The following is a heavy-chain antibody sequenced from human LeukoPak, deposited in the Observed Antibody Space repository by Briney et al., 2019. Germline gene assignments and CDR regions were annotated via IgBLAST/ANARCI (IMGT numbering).Heavy chain of an antibody. CDR3: AKNMVGGVIMSSSFDY. CDR1: GFTFTNYP. J-gene: IGHJ4*02. D-gene: IGHD3-10*01. CDR2: ISGSGGST. V-gene: IGHV3-23*01. Sequence: GGSLRLSCAASGFTFTNYPVRWVRQAPGKRLEWVSAISGSGGSTYYADSVKGRFSISRDNSKNTLYMQMNSLRAEDTAVYYCAKNMVGGVIMSSSFDYWGQGTLVTVSS.